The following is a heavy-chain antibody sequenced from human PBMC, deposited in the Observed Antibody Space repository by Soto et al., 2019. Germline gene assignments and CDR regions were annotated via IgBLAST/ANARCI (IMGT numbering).Heavy chain of an antibody. CDR1: GGSISSGDYY. D-gene: IGHD4-17*01. J-gene: IGHJ4*02. Sequence: PSETLSLTCTVSGGSISSGDYYWSWIRQPPGKGLEWIGYIYYSGSTYYNLSLKSRVTISVDTSKNQFSLKLSSVTAADTAVYYCARDGPGDYALDYWGQGTLVTVSS. V-gene: IGHV4-30-4*01. CDR2: IYYSGST. CDR3: ARDGPGDYALDY.